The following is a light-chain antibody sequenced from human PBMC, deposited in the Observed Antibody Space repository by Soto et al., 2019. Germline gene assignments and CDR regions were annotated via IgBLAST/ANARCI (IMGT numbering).Light chain of an antibody. J-gene: IGLJ3*02. Sequence: QSALTPPASVSGSPGQSITISCTGTSSDVGGYNYVSWYQQYPGKAPKLMIYAVTNRPSGVSNRFSGSKSGNTASLTISGLQADDEAEYYCSSYRSTTSVGVFGGGTKVTVL. CDR2: AVT. V-gene: IGLV2-14*01. CDR3: SSYRSTTSVGV. CDR1: SSDVGGYNY.